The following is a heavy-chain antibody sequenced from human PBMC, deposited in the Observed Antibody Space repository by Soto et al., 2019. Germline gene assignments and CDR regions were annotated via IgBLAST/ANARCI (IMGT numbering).Heavy chain of an antibody. Sequence: RWSLRLSCSASVFTFSSYGMHWLRQAPGKGLEWVAVISYDGSNKYYADSVKGRFTISRDNSKNTLYLQMNSLRAEDTAVYYCAKTVTGSSGYHFDYWGQGTLVTVSS. J-gene: IGHJ4*02. D-gene: IGHD3-22*01. V-gene: IGHV3-30*18. CDR2: ISYDGSNK. CDR1: VFTFSSYG. CDR3: AKTVTGSSGYHFDY.